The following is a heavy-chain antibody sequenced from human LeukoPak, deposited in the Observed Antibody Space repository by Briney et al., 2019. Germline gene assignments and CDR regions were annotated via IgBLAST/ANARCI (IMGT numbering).Heavy chain of an antibody. J-gene: IGHJ4*02. CDR2: IDPNVDDR. V-gene: IGHV1-2*06. CDR1: GYTFSGYW. CDR3: ARDAAVVGQGSEY. D-gene: IGHD6-19*01. Sequence: GASVKVSCKASGYTFSGYWIHWVRQAPGQGLEWMGRIDPNVDDRMYAQKFQGRVTMTRDTSTNTAYMELSSLRSDDTAMYYCARDAAVVGQGSEYWGQGTLVTVS.